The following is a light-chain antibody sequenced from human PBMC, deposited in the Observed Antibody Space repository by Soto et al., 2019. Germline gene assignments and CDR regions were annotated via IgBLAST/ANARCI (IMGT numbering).Light chain of an antibody. J-gene: IGKJ1*01. V-gene: IGKV3-11*01. CDR2: DAS. CDR1: QSVSSY. Sequence: IVLTQSPATLSLSPGERATLSCRASQSVSSYLAWYQQKPGQAPRLLIYDASNRATGIPARFSGSGSGTDFTLTISSLEPEDFAVYYCQQPGAVGQGTKVDIK. CDR3: QQPGA.